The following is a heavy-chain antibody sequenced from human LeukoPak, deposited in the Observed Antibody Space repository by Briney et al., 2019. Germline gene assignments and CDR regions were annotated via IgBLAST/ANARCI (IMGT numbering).Heavy chain of an antibody. CDR2: ISAYNGNT. CDR1: GYTFTSYG. D-gene: IGHD3-22*01. CDR3: ARALTLYYYDSSGSTFDP. Sequence: ASVKVSCKASGYTFTSYGISWVRQAPGQGLEWMGWISAYNGNTNYAQKLQGRVTMTTDTSTSTAYMELRSLRSDDTAVYYCARALTLYYYDSSGSTFDPWGQGTLATVSS. J-gene: IGHJ5*02. V-gene: IGHV1-18*01.